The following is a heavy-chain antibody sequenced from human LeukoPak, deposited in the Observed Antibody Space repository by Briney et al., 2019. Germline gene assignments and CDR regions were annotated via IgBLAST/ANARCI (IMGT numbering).Heavy chain of an antibody. D-gene: IGHD2-2*01. CDR3: ARARYCSSTSCHDFDY. J-gene: IGHJ4*02. CDR2: ISSSSSYI. V-gene: IGHV3-21*01. CDR1: GFTFSSYS. Sequence: GGSLRLSCAASGFTFSSYSMNWVRQAPGKGLEWVSSISSSSSYIYYADSVKGRFTISRDNAKNSLYLQMNSLRAEDTAVYYCARARYCSSTSCHDFDYWGQGTLATVSS.